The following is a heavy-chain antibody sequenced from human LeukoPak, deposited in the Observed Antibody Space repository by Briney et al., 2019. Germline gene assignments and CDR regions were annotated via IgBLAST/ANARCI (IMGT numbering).Heavy chain of an antibody. CDR3: AKGGGSGSYIAY. J-gene: IGHJ4*02. V-gene: IGHV5-51*01. CDR2: IYPGDSDT. Sequence: GASLKISCKGSGYIFTNYWIAWVRQMPGKGLEWMGIIYPGDSDTRYSTSFQGQVTISAEKSIGTTYLQWSSLKASDTPMYYCAKGGGSGSYIAYWGQGTLVTVSS. CDR1: GYIFTNYW. D-gene: IGHD3-10*01.